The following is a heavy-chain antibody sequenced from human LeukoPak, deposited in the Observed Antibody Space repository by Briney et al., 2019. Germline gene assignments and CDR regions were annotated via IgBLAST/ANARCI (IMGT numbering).Heavy chain of an antibody. V-gene: IGHV1-69*13. CDR2: INPIFGTA. CDR1: GGTFSSYA. D-gene: IGHD3-22*01. CDR3: ARDDSSGYYEDAFDI. Sequence: SSVKVSCKAAGGTFSSYAISWVRQAPGQGLEWMGGINPIFGTANYAQKFQGRVTITADESTSTAYMELSSLRSEDTAVYYCARDDSSGYYEDAFDIWGQGTMVTVSS. J-gene: IGHJ3*02.